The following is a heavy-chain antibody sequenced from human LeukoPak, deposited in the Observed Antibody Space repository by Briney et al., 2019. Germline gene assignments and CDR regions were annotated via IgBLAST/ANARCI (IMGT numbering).Heavy chain of an antibody. D-gene: IGHD1-1*01. CDR2: IYYSGST. Sequence: SETLSLTCTVSGGSISSSSYYWGWIRQPPGKRLEWIGSIYYSGSTYYNPSLKSRVTISVDTSKNQFSLKLTSVTAADTAVYYCARGPQLWFDPWGQGTLVTVSS. V-gene: IGHV4-39*07. CDR1: GGSISSSSYY. CDR3: ARGPQLWFDP. J-gene: IGHJ5*02.